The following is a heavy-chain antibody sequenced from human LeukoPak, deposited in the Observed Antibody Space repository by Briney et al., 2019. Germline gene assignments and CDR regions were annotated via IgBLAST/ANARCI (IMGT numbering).Heavy chain of an antibody. CDR1: GFTFSTYA. D-gene: IGHD5-12*01. J-gene: IGHJ4*02. CDR3: AKTSRVNSAYDSPFDY. V-gene: IGHV3-23*01. Sequence: GGPLRLSCAASGFTFSTYAMSWVRQAPGKGLEWVSAVRGSGSDTYYADSVKGRFTISRDNSKNTLHLQMNSLRAEDTAIYYCAKTSRVNSAYDSPFDYWGEGGLVTVSS. CDR2: VRGSGSDT.